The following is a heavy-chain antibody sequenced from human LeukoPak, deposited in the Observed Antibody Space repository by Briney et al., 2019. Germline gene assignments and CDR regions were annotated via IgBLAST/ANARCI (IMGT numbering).Heavy chain of an antibody. Sequence: SETLSLTCAVSGGSVSSGGYSWSWLRPPPGKGLEWIGYIYHSGSTYYNPSLKSRVTISVDTSKNQFSLKLSSVTAADTAVYYCASGDPYSYYGMDVWGQGTTVTVSS. J-gene: IGHJ6*02. CDR2: IYHSGST. V-gene: IGHV4-30-2*05. D-gene: IGHD4-17*01. CDR3: ASGDPYSYYGMDV. CDR1: GGSVSSGGYS.